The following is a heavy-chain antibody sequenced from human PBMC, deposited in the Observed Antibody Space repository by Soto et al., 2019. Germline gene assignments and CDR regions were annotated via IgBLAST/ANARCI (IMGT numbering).Heavy chain of an antibody. Sequence: SQTLSLTCAISGDSVSSNSAAWNWIRQSPSRGLEWLGRTYYRSKWYNDYAVSVKSRITINPDTSKNQFSLQLNSVTPEDTAVYYCARSGSPGIAAAGTTADYWGQGTLVTVSS. V-gene: IGHV6-1*01. CDR3: ARSGSPGIAAAGTTADY. CDR2: TYYRSKWYN. J-gene: IGHJ4*02. CDR1: GDSVSSNSAA. D-gene: IGHD6-13*01.